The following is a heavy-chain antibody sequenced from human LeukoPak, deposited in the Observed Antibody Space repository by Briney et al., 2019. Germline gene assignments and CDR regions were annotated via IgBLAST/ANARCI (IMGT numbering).Heavy chain of an antibody. V-gene: IGHV5-51*01. J-gene: IGHJ3*02. CDR3: ARPEEHGDYVHDAFDI. Sequence: GASPQTFSNASGYRFTSYWIGWVRQIPGQGLEWMGIIYPGESDTRYSTSFQGQVTISADKSISNAYLQWSSLKASDTAMYYCARPEEHGDYVHDAFDIWGQGTMVTVSS. D-gene: IGHD4-17*01. CDR2: IYPGESDT. CDR1: GYRFTSYW.